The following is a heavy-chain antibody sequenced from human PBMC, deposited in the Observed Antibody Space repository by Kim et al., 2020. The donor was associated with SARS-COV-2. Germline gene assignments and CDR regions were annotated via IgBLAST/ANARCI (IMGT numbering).Heavy chain of an antibody. Sequence: GGSLRLSCAASGFTFSDYYMSWIRQAPGKGLEWVSYISSSSSYTNYADSVKGRFTISRDNAKNSLYLQMNSLRAEDTAVYYCARSYLSIAAAGTYDYWGQGTLVTVSS. CDR2: ISSSSSYT. J-gene: IGHJ4*02. D-gene: IGHD6-13*01. CDR1: GFTFSDYY. V-gene: IGHV3-11*03. CDR3: ARSYLSIAAAGTYDY.